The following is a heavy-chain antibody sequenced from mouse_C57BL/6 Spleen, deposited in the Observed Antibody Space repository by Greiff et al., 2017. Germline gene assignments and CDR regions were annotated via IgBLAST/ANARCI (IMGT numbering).Heavy chain of an antibody. CDR3: ARFGVLRR. J-gene: IGHJ2*01. CDR1: GYTITDYY. V-gene: IGHV1-26*01. D-gene: IGHD1-1*01. Sequence: EVQLQQSGPELVKPGASVKISCKASGYTITDYYMNWVKQSHGKSLEWIGDINPNNGGTSYNQKFKGKATLTVDKSSSTAYMALRSLTSDASAVYYCARFGVLRRWGQGTTLTVSS. CDR2: INPNNGGT.